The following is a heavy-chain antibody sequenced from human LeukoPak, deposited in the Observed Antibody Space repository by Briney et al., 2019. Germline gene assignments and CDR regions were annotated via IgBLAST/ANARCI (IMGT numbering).Heavy chain of an antibody. Sequence: SGRSLRLSCAASGFTFSSHAMHWVRQAPGKGLEWVAVISYDGSNKYYADSVKGRFTISRDNSKNTLYLQMNSLRAEDTAVYYCAKAYYGSGSYYYYYYGMDVWGKGTTVTVSS. D-gene: IGHD3-10*01. V-gene: IGHV3-30*04. J-gene: IGHJ6*04. CDR2: ISYDGSNK. CDR3: AKAYYGSGSYYYYYYGMDV. CDR1: GFTFSSHA.